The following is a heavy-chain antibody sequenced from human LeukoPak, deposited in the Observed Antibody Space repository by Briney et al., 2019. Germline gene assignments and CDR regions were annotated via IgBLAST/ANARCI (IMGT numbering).Heavy chain of an antibody. CDR1: GFTFNNAW. V-gene: IGHV3-15*01. Sequence: GGSLRLSCAASGFTFNNAWMSWVRQAPGKGLEWVGHIKSKTDGGTTDYAGPVKGRFTISRDDSKNTLYLQMNSLKTEDTAVYYCTTVVVVVATRGLWGLSSGLWFDPWGQGTLVTVSS. D-gene: IGHD2-15*01. CDR2: IKSKTDGGTT. J-gene: IGHJ5*02. CDR3: TTVVVVVATRGLWGLSSGLWFDP.